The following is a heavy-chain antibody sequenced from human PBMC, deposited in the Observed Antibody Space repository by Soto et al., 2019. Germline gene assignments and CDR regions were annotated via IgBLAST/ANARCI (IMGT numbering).Heavy chain of an antibody. Sequence: QVQLVQSGAEVKKPGASVKVSCKASGYTFTGYYMHWVRQAPGQGLEWMGWINPNSGGTNYAQKFQGRVTMIRDTSISTAYMELSRLRSDDTAVYYCARGRTAMVSNNWFDPWGQGTLVTVSS. CDR2: INPNSGGT. V-gene: IGHV1-2*02. J-gene: IGHJ5*02. CDR1: GYTFTGYY. D-gene: IGHD5-18*01. CDR3: ARGRTAMVSNNWFDP.